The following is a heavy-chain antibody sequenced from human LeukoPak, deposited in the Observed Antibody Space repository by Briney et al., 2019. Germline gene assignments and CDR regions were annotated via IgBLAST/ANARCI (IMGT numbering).Heavy chain of an antibody. J-gene: IGHJ3*02. V-gene: IGHV3-7*01. CDR2: IDPTGGTI. CDR3: ARDPGNGALDI. D-gene: IGHD1-1*01. Sequence: GGSLRLSCAASGFGFSSSWMSWVRQTPGKGLEWVADIDPTGGTIVYVDSVKGRFTISRDTAKTSVYLQMSGLRVEGSAAYYCARDPGNGALDIWGQGTMVTVSS. CDR1: GFGFSSSW.